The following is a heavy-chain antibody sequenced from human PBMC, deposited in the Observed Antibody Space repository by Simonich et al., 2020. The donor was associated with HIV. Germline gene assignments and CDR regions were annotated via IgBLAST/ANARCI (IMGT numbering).Heavy chain of an antibody. Sequence: QVQLVQSGAEVKKPGSSVKVSCKAFGGTFSRYAISWVRQAPGQGLEWMGGIIHVFGTPNYAQKFQDRVTITADGSTSTVYMELSSLRSEDTAVYYCARDHEYSNGSGYYFDYWGQGTLVTVSS. J-gene: IGHJ4*02. CDR3: ARDHEYSNGSGYYFDY. V-gene: IGHV1-69*13. CDR2: IIHVFGTP. CDR1: GGTFSRYA. D-gene: IGHD3-10*01.